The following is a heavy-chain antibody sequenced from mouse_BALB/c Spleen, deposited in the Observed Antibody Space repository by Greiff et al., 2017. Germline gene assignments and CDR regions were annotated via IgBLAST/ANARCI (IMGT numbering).Heavy chain of an antibody. Sequence: QVQLQQSGPQLVRPGASVKISCKASGYSFTSYWMHWVKQRPGQGLEWIGMIDPSDSETRLIQKFKDKATLTVDKSSSTAYMQLSSPTSEDSAVYYCARSSYYGSWFAYWGQGTLVTVSA. J-gene: IGHJ3*01. CDR2: IDPSDSET. D-gene: IGHD1-2*01. CDR1: GYSFTSYW. CDR3: ARSSYYGSWFAY. V-gene: IGHV1S127*01.